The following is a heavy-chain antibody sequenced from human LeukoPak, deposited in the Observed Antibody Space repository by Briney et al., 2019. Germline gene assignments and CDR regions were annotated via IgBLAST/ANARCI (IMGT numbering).Heavy chain of an antibody. CDR1: GFTFSSYS. CDR3: ARALLFDFQPGSPDY. Sequence: PGGSLRLSCAASGFTFSSYSMNWVRQAPGKGLEWVSSISSSSSYIYYADSVKGRFTISRDNAKNSLYLQMNSLRAEDTAVYYCARALLFDFQPGSPDYWGQGTLVTVSS. V-gene: IGHV3-21*01. J-gene: IGHJ4*02. CDR2: ISSSSSYI. D-gene: IGHD3/OR15-3a*01.